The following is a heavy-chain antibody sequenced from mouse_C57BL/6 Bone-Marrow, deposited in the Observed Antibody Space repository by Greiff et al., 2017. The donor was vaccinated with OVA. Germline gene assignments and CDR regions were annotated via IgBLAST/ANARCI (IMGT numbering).Heavy chain of an antibody. CDR3: ARTGTMVKGYYFDY. CDR2: IHPNSGST. D-gene: IGHD2-2*01. CDR1: GYTFTSYW. J-gene: IGHJ2*01. Sequence: QVQLQQPGAELVKPGASVKLSCKASGYTFTSYWMHWVKQRPGQGLEWIGMIHPNSGSTNYNEKFNSKATLTVDKSSSTAYMQLSSLTSEDSAVYYCARTGTMVKGYYFDYWGQGTTLTVSS. V-gene: IGHV1-64*01.